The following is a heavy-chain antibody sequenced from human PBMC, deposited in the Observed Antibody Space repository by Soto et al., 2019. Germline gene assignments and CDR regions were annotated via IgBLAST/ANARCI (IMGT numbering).Heavy chain of an antibody. CDR2: VYHSGGS. V-gene: IGHV4-39*02. CDR3: GRVVEGATRTTDYDS. CDR1: GVSIHHSHSF. D-gene: IGHD5-12*01. J-gene: IGHJ5*02. Sequence: SGTLSRTCAVSGVSIHHSHSFWGWVRQPPGKGLEFIGSVYHSGGSYYNPSLKGRVTISVDTSNNQISLRVNSVTAADTAVYYCGRVVEGATRTTDYDSWGQGKLVTVSS.